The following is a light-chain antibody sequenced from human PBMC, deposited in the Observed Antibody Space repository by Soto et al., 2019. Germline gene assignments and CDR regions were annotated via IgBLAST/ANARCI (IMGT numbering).Light chain of an antibody. V-gene: IGKV3-15*01. CDR3: LQYNDWPPFT. CDR2: GAT. Sequence: EIVMTQSPATLSVSPGERGTLSCRASQSVRNNLAWYQQKPGRAPRLVIYGATTRATGIPTRFSGSGSGTEFTLTISSLQSEDFAVYYCLQYNDWPPFTFGRGTKLEIK. J-gene: IGKJ2*01. CDR1: QSVRNN.